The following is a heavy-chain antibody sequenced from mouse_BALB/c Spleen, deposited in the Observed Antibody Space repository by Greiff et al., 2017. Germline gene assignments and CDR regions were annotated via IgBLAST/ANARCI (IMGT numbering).Heavy chain of an antibody. J-gene: IGHJ4*01. V-gene: IGHV5-6-3*01. CDR1: GFTFSSYG. CDR2: INSNGGST. D-gene: IGHD1-1*01. Sequence: EVQLVESGGGLVQPGGSLKLSCPASGFTFSSYGMSWVRQTPDKRLELVATINSNGGSTYYPDSVKGRFTISRDNAKNTLYLQMSSLKSEDTAMYYCARDRGSYYGDYYAMDYWGQGTSVTVSS. CDR3: ARDRGSYYGDYYAMDY.